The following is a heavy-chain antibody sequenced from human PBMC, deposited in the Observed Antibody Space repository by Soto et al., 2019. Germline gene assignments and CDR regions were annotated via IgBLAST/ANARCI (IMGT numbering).Heavy chain of an antibody. CDR3: ARTSWLPRENWFDP. CDR2: IDPSDSYT. J-gene: IGHJ5*02. D-gene: IGHD5-12*01. V-gene: IGHV5-10-1*01. Sequence: GKGLEWMGRIDPSDSYTNYSPSFQGHVTISADKSISTAYLQWSSLKASDTAMYYCARTSWLPRENWFDPWGQGTLVTVSS.